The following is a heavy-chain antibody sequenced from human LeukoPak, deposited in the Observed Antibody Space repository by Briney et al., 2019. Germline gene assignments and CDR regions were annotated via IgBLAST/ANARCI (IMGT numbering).Heavy chain of an antibody. J-gene: IGHJ5*02. CDR1: GFPFKEYA. V-gene: IGHV3-23*01. Sequence: GGSLRLSCAASGFPFKEYAMNWVRQAPGKGLEWVSGVSGSGASTHYADSVKGRFTISRDNSTNTLYLEMDSLKDDDAAIYYCAKKGTHSGVSGNWLDHWGQGTLVTVSS. D-gene: IGHD2-15*01. CDR2: VSGSGAST. CDR3: AKKGTHSGVSGNWLDH.